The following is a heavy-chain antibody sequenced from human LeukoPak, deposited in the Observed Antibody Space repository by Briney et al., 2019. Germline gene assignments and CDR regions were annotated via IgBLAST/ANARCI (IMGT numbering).Heavy chain of an antibody. CDR2: FDPEDGET. D-gene: IGHD3-3*01. J-gene: IGHJ5*02. CDR1: GYTFTGTGYY. CDR3: ARVYGGGDGWFDP. V-gene: IGHV1-24*01. Sequence: ASVKVSCKASGYTFTGTGYYIHWVRQAPGKGLEWMGGFDPEDGETIYAQKFQGRVTMTEDTSTDTAYMELSSLRSEDTAVYYCARVYGGGDGWFDPWGQGILVTVSS.